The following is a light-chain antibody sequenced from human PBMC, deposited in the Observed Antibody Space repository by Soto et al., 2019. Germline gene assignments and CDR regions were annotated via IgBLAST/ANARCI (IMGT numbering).Light chain of an antibody. CDR1: QSVLYSSNNKNY. Sequence: DIVMTKSPDSLAVSLGERATINCKSSQSVLYSSNNKNYLAWYQQKPGQPPKLLIYRASTRESGVPDRFSGSGSGTDFTLTIISLQAEDVAVYYCQQYYSTLPTFGQGTKVEIK. CDR2: RAS. CDR3: QQYYSTLPT. J-gene: IGKJ1*01. V-gene: IGKV4-1*01.